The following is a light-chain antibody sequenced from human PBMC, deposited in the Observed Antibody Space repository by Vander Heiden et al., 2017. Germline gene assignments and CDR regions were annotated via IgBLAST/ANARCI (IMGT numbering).Light chain of an antibody. J-gene: IGLJ2*01. V-gene: IGLV2-14*01. Sequence: QSALTQPASVSGSPAQSITLSRTGTSSDVGGYNYGSGYQQHPGKAPKLMIYEVSNRPSGVSNRFSGSKSGNTASLTISGLQAEDEADYYCSSYTSSISVVFGGGTKLTVL. CDR2: EVS. CDR3: SSYTSSISVV. CDR1: SSDVGGYNY.